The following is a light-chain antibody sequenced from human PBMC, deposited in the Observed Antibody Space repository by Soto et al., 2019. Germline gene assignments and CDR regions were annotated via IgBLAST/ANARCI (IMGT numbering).Light chain of an antibody. V-gene: IGKV3-15*01. CDR3: QQYNNWPPYT. Sequence: EIVMTQSPATLSVSPGERATLSCRASQSVSSNFAWYQQKPGQAPRLLIYGASTRATGIQARFSGSGSGTEFTLTISSLQSEDFAVYYCQQYNNWPPYTVGQGTKLEI. CDR2: GAS. CDR1: QSVSSN. J-gene: IGKJ2*01.